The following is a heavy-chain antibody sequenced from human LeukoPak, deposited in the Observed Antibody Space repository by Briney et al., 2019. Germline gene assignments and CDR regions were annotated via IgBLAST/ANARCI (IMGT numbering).Heavy chain of an antibody. CDR1: GGSISSGGYS. CDR3: ARAYYDSSGYWYFDY. J-gene: IGHJ4*02. CDR2: IYHSGST. V-gene: IGHV4-30-2*01. Sequence: PSETLSLTCAVSGGSISSGGYSWSWIRQPPGKGLEWIGYIYHSGSTYYNPSLKSRVTISVDTSKNQFSLKLSSVTAADTAVYYCARAYYDSSGYWYFDYWGQGTLVTVSS. D-gene: IGHD3-22*01.